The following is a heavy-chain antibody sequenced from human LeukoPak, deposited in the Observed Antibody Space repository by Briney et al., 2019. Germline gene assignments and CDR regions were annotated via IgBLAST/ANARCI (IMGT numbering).Heavy chain of an antibody. V-gene: IGHV3-20*04. CDR3: ARRRIAAAGRRGYYFDY. CDR1: GFTFDDYG. D-gene: IGHD6-13*01. J-gene: IGHJ4*02. Sequence: GGSLRLSCAASGFTFDDYGMSWVRQAPGKGLEWVSGINWNGGSTGYADSVKGRFTISRDNAKNSLYLQMNSLRAEDTALYYCARRRIAAAGRRGYYFDYWGQGTLVTVSS. CDR2: INWNGGST.